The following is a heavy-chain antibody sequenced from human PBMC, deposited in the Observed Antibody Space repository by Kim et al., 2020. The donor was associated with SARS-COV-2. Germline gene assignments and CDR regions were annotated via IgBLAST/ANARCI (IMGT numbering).Heavy chain of an antibody. J-gene: IGHJ6*02. V-gene: IGHV3-23*03. D-gene: IGHD6-19*01. CDR2: IYSGGSST. CDR1: GFTFSSYA. Sequence: GGSLRLSCAASGFTFSSYAMSWVRQAPGKGLEWVSVIYSGGSSTYYADSVKGRFTISRDNSKNTLYLQMNSLRAEDTAVYYCAKDRAVAGTRGGYYYYGMDVWGQGTTVTVSS. CDR3: AKDRAVAGTRGGYYYYGMDV.